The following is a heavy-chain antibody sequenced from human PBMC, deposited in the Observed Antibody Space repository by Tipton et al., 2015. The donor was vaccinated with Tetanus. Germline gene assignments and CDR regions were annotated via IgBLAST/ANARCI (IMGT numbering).Heavy chain of an antibody. J-gene: IGHJ6*02. V-gene: IGHV1-2*02. CDR3: ARDRGDYIYYGMDV. D-gene: IGHD3-22*01. Sequence: QLVQSGAEVKKPGASVKVSCKASGFIFIAYYMYWVRQAPGQGLEWVGWIDPNSGDTIYAQNFQGRATMTRDTSISTVYMELSRLRSDDTAVYYCARDRGDYIYYGMDVWGPGTTVTVSS. CDR2: IDPNSGDT. CDR1: GFIFIAYY.